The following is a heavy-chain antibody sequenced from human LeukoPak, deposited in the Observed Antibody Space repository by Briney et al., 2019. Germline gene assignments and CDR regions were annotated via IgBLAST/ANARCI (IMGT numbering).Heavy chain of an antibody. Sequence: GESLKISCKGSGYSFSDYGMNWVRQTPGKGLEWVSAIGGRGGSTYYADSVKGRFTISRDNSKNTLYLQMNSLRAEDTAVYYCARVVEDYDILTGGYYYYYMDVWGKGTTVTISS. CDR3: ARVVEDYDILTGGYYYYYMDV. CDR1: GYSFSDYG. J-gene: IGHJ6*03. V-gene: IGHV3-23*01. CDR2: IGGRGGST. D-gene: IGHD3-9*01.